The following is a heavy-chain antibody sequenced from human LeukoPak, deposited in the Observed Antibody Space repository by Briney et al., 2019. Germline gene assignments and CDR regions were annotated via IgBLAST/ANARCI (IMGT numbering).Heavy chain of an antibody. CDR1: GVSINTYF. D-gene: IGHD3-22*01. CDR3: ARGGKSTYYDSGGYFSY. CDR2: IYHSGNT. J-gene: IGHJ4*02. V-gene: IGHV4-59*01. Sequence: PSETLSLTCTVSGVSINTYFWSWIRQPPGKGLEWIGFIYHSGNTNSNPSLKSRVTLSADTSKSQFSLELTSVTAADTAVYFCARGGKSTYYDSGGYFSYWGQGILVTVSS.